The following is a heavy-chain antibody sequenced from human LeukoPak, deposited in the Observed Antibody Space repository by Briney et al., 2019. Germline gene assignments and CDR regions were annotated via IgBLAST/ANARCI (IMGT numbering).Heavy chain of an antibody. D-gene: IGHD4/OR15-4a*01. CDR1: GYSISSGYY. J-gene: IGHJ4*02. Sequence: SETLSLTCTVSGYSISSGYYWGWIRQPPGKGLEWIGSIYHSGSTYYDPSLKSRVTISVDTSKNQFSLNLNSVTAADTAVYYCARGGTLMTMVNWGQGTLVTVSS. CDR2: IYHSGST. V-gene: IGHV4-38-2*02. CDR3: ARGGTLMTMVN.